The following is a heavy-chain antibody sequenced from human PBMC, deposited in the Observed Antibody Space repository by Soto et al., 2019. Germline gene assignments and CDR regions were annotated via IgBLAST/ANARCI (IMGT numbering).Heavy chain of an antibody. D-gene: IGHD3-22*01. CDR2: IYPGDSDT. Sequence: RGESLKISCKGSGYSFTSYWIGWVRQMPGKGLEWMGIIYPGDSDTRYSPSFQGQVTISADKSISTAYLQWSSLKASDTAMYYCARHPYYYDTRRPGGFDPWGQGTLVTVSS. CDR3: ARHPYYYDTRRPGGFDP. J-gene: IGHJ5*02. V-gene: IGHV5-51*01. CDR1: GYSFTSYW.